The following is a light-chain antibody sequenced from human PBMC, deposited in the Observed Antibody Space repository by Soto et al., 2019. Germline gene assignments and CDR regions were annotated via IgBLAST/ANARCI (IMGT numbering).Light chain of an antibody. V-gene: IGKV1-12*01. J-gene: IGKJ4*01. CDR2: AAS. CDR3: QQVDSFPLT. Sequence: DIQITQSRSSVSASVGDRVTITCRGSQNIKNWLAWYQQKPGKAPKVLIFAASSLQNGVPSRFSGSGSGTHFTLTITNLQPEDFATYSCQQVDSFPLTLCGGTKVDIK. CDR1: QNIKNW.